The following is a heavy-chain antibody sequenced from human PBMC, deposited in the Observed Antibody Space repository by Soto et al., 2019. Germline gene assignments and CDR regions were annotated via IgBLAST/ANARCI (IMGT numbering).Heavy chain of an antibody. V-gene: IGHV3-30*18. D-gene: IGHD6-19*01. J-gene: IGHJ4*02. Sequence: QVQLVESGGGVVQPGRSLRLSCAASGFTFSSYGMHWVRQAPGKGLEWVAVISYDGSNKYYADSVKGRFTISRDNSKNTLYLQMNSLRAEDTAVYYCAKVVAVAIVEVDYWGQGTLVTVSS. CDR2: ISYDGSNK. CDR1: GFTFSSYG. CDR3: AKVVAVAIVEVDY.